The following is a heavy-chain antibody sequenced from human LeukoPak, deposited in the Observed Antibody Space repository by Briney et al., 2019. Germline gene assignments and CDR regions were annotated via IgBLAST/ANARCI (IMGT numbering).Heavy chain of an antibody. CDR1: GFTFNNYA. V-gene: IGHV3-23*01. CDR3: GKDQNVAAAGVPYDY. CDR2: ITGSGGNT. D-gene: IGHD6-13*01. J-gene: IGHJ4*02. Sequence: GGSLRLSCAASGFTFNNYAMSWVRQAPGKGLEWVSAITGSGGNTYYADSVKGRFTISRDNSKNTLYLQMNSLRAEDTAVYYCGKDQNVAAAGVPYDYWGQGTRVTVSS.